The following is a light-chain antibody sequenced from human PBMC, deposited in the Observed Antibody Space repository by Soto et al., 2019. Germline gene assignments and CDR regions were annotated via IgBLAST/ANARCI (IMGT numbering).Light chain of an antibody. CDR1: SSDVGGYNY. CDR2: EVS. V-gene: IGLV2-14*01. Sequence: QSALTQPGSVSGSPGQSITISCTGTSSDVGGYNYVSWYQQHPGKAPKLMIYEVSNRPSGVSNRFSGSKSGNTASLTISGLQAEDEADYYCSSYTSSSTLYVFGTGTRSPS. J-gene: IGLJ1*01. CDR3: SSYTSSSTLYV.